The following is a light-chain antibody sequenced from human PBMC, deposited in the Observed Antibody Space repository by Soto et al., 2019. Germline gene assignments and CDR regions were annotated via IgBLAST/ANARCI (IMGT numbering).Light chain of an antibody. CDR1: QTINRW. V-gene: IGKV1-5*03. CDR3: QHWS. CDR2: KTS. J-gene: IGKJ1*01. Sequence: DIQMTQSPSTLSASVGDRVTITCRASQTINRWLAWYQQKPGEVPKLLIYKTSVLESGVPSRFSGSGSGTEFTLTISRLQPEDVATYYCQHWSVGQGTKVDI.